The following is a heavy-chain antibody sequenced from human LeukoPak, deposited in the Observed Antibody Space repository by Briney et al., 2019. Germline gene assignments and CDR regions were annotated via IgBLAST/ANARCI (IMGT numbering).Heavy chain of an antibody. D-gene: IGHD1-26*01. V-gene: IGHV3-30*04. CDR3: ARDLSGIGYFDY. CDR1: GFTFSNYA. CDR2: ISYDGSNK. J-gene: IGHJ4*02. Sequence: GGSLRLSCAASGFTFSNYAMHWVRQAPGKGLEWVAVISYDGSNKYYADSVKGRFTISRDNSKNTLYLQMNSLRAEDTAVYYCARDLSGIGYFDYWGQGTLVTVSS.